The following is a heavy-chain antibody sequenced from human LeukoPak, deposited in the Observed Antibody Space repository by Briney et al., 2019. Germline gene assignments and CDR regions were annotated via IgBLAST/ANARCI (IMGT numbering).Heavy chain of an antibody. CDR1: GLNFGANS. D-gene: IGHD3-16*02. CDR2: IDTDGTTT. V-gene: IGHV3-74*03. Sequence: PGGSLRLSCAASGLNFGANSMHWVRQAPGKGLAWVSRIDTDGTTTTYADSVKGRFTISRDNAKNALYLQMHSLRVEDTAVYYCASDPYRYGFDSWGQGTLVIVSS. CDR3: ASDPYRYGFDS. J-gene: IGHJ4*02.